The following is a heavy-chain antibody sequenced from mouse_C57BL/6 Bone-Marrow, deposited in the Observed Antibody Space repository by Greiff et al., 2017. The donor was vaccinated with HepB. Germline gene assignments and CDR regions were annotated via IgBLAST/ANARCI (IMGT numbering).Heavy chain of an antibody. V-gene: IGHV1-47*01. D-gene: IGHD2-1*01. CDR1: GYTFTTYP. J-gene: IGHJ3*01. CDR3: ARRIYYGNYGFAY. CDR2: FHPYNDDT. Sequence: QVQLKESGAELVKPGASVKMSCKASGYTFTTYPIEWMKQNHGKSLEWIGNFHPYNDDTKYNEKFKGKATLTVEKSSSTVYFELSRITSDDSAVYYCARRIYYGNYGFAYWGQGTLVTVSA.